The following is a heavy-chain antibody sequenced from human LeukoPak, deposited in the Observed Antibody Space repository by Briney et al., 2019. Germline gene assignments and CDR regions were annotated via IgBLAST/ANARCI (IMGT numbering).Heavy chain of an antibody. V-gene: IGHV3-23*01. Sequence: GGSLRLSCAASGFTFSSYAMTWVRKAPGKGLEWVSAISGSGGSTYYADSVKGRFTISRDNSKNTLYLQMNRLRAEDTAVYYCYIPYYDTSAYKGYWGQGTLVTVSS. CDR1: GFTFSSYA. D-gene: IGHD3-22*01. CDR2: ISGSGGST. J-gene: IGHJ4*02. CDR3: YIPYYDTSAYKGY.